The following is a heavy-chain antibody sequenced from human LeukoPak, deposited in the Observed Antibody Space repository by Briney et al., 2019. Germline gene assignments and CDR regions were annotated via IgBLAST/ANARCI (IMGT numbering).Heavy chain of an antibody. CDR2: ISWNSGSI. V-gene: IGHV3-9*01. D-gene: IGHD6-13*01. CDR1: GFTFDDYA. Sequence: GGSLRLSCAASGFTFDDYAMHWVRQAPGKGLEWVSGISWNSGSIGYADSVKGRFTISRDNAKNSLYLQMNSLRAEDTAVYYCAKGERQQPHKFDYWGQGTLVTVSS. J-gene: IGHJ4*02. CDR3: AKGERQQPHKFDY.